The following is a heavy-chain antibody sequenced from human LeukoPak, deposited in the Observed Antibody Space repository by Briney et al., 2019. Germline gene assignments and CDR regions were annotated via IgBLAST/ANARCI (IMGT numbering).Heavy chain of an antibody. CDR3: ARDRAANQDWVEFEP. V-gene: IGHV3-66*01. CDR2: IYADGST. Sequence: PGGSLRLSCAASGFIVSNTYFNWVRQAPGKGLEWVSVIYADGSTYYAASVKGRYTISRDNSKKMLFLQMNSLRVEDTAVYFCARDRAANQDWVEFEPWGQGTPVIVSS. J-gene: IGHJ5*02. D-gene: IGHD3/OR15-3a*01. CDR1: GFIVSNTY.